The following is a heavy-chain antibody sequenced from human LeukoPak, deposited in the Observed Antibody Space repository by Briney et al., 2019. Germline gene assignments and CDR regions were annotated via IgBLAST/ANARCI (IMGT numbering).Heavy chain of an antibody. V-gene: IGHV4-34*01. CDR3: ARVMYSSGWYGGKIFDY. J-gene: IGHJ4*02. CDR1: GGSFSGYY. D-gene: IGHD6-19*01. Sequence: SETLSLTCAVYGGSFSGYYWSWIRQPPGKGLEWIGEINHSGSTNYNPSLKSRVTISVDTSKNQFSLKLSSVTAADTAVYYCARVMYSSGWYGGKIFDYWGQGTLVTVSS. CDR2: INHSGST.